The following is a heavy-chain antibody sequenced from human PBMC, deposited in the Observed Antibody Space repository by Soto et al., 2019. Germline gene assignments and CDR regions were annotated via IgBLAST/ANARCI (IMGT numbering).Heavy chain of an antibody. J-gene: IGHJ4*02. V-gene: IGHV1-18*01. CDR1: GYTFTSYG. CDR2: ISAYNGNT. CDR3: ARVNHLPTETKYGSGSYFDY. D-gene: IGHD3-10*01. Sequence: GASVKVSCKASGYTFTSYGISWVRQAPGQGLEWMGWISAYNGNTNYAQKLQGRVTMTTDTSTSTAYMELRSPRSDDTAVYYCARVNHLPTETKYGSGSYFDYWGQGTLVTVSS.